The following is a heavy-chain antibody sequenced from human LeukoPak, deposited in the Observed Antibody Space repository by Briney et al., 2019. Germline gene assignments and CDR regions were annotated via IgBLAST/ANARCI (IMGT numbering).Heavy chain of an antibody. V-gene: IGHV3-21*01. CDR3: AIDRSRDGYKFDY. D-gene: IGHD5-24*01. J-gene: IGHJ4*02. CDR2: ISSSSYI. Sequence: GGSLRLSCAASGATFNSYSMNWVRQAPGKGLEWVSSISSSSYIYYADSVKGRFTISRDNAKNSLYLQMNSLRAEDTAVYYCAIDRSRDGYKFDYWGQGTLVTVSS. CDR1: GATFNSYS.